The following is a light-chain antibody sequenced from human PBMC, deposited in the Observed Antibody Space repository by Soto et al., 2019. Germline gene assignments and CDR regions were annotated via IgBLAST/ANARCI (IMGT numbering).Light chain of an antibody. V-gene: IGKV3-20*01. J-gene: IGKJ5*01. CDR1: QSVNSDY. CDR3: HHYGGSPIT. Sequence: EIVLTQSPGTLSLSPGERATLSCRASQSVNSDYLGWFQQKPGQAPRLLIYGASTRATGIPDRFSGSGSGTDFTLTISRLEPGDFAVYYCHHYGGSPITFGQGTRLEIK. CDR2: GAS.